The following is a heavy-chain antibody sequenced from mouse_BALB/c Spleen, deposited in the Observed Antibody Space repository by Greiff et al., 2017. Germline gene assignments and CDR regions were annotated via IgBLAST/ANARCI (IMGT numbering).Heavy chain of an antibody. CDR1: GFNIKDTY. J-gene: IGHJ4*01. CDR3: ASPAYYGNYDYYAMDY. CDR2: IDPANGNT. D-gene: IGHD2-10*01. V-gene: IGHV14-3*02. Sequence: DVQLQESGAELVKPGASFKLSCTASGFNIKDTYMHWVKQRPEQGLEWIGRIDPANGNTKYDPKFQGKATITADTSSNTAYLQLSSLTSEDTAVYYCASPAYYGNYDYYAMDYWGQGTSVTVSS.